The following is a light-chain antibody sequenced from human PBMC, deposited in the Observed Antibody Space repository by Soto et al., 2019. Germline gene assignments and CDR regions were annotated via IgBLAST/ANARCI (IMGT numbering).Light chain of an antibody. CDR1: SSNIGAGYD. CDR2: VNN. Sequence: QSVLTQPPSVSGAPGQRVTISCTGSSSNIGAGYDVHWYQQLPGTAPKLLIYVNNNRPSGVPDRFSASQSGTSASLVITGLQAEDEADYYCQSYDSSLSTSGVFGGGTKLTAL. V-gene: IGLV1-40*01. CDR3: QSYDSSLSTSGV. J-gene: IGLJ3*02.